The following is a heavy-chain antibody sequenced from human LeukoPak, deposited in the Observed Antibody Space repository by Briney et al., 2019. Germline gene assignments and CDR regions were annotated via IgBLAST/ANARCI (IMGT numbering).Heavy chain of an antibody. D-gene: IGHD2-21*02. CDR2: IYYSGST. J-gene: IGHJ5*02. CDR3: ARSYCGGDCYKTRNYNWFDP. Sequence: SETLSLTCTVSGGSINSSSYYWGWIRQPPGKGLEWIGSIYYSGSTYYNPSLKSRVTISVDTSKNQFSLKLSSVTAADTAVYYCARSYCGGDCYKTRNYNWFDPWGQGTLVTVSS. V-gene: IGHV4-39*01. CDR1: GGSINSSSYY.